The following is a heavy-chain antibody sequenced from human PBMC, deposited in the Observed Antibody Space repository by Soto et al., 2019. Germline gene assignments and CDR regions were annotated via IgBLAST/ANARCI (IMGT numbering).Heavy chain of an antibody. Sequence: QVQLQESGPGLVKPSETLSLTCTVSGGSISSYYWNWIRQPPGKGLEWIGYIYYSGSTNSNPSLKSRVTISVDTSKNPFSLKLSSVTAADTAVYYCAREGTTVDSYYYYGMDVWGQGTTVTVSS. J-gene: IGHJ6*02. CDR3: AREGTTVDSYYYYGMDV. V-gene: IGHV4-59*01. D-gene: IGHD1-1*01. CDR2: IYYSGST. CDR1: GGSISSYY.